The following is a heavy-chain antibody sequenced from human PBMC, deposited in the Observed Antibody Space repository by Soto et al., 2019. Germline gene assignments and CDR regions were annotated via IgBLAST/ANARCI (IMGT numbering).Heavy chain of an antibody. CDR3: ARLPYSYSGYDETYFDY. CDR1: GGSFSGFY. CDR2: IYHSGST. V-gene: IGHV4-38-2*01. D-gene: IGHD5-12*01. Sequence: ASETLSLTCAVSGGSFSGFYWTWIRQPPGKGLEWIGSIYHSGSTYYNPSLKSRVTISVDTPQKLFSLKLSSVTAADTAVYYCARLPYSYSGYDETYFDYWGQGTLVTVPQ. J-gene: IGHJ4*02.